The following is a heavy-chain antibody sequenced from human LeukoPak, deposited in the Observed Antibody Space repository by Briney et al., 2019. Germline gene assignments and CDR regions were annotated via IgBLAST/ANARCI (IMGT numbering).Heavy chain of an antibody. V-gene: IGHV3-23*01. Sequence: GGSLRLSCAASGFTLSSYAMIWVRQAPGKGLEWVSAIRGSGDDTYYADSVKGRFTISRDNSKNTLYLQMNSLRAEDTAVYYCAKDRMGLHGDYYFDYWGQGTLVTVSS. J-gene: IGHJ4*02. CDR2: IRGSGDDT. CDR1: GFTLSSYA. CDR3: AKDRMGLHGDYYFDY. D-gene: IGHD4-17*01.